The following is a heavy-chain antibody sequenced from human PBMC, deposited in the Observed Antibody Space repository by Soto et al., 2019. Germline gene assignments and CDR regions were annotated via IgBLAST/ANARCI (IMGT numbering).Heavy chain of an antibody. J-gene: IGHJ4*02. CDR1: GYSFSRYW. CDR2: IYPGDSDT. V-gene: IGHV5-51*01. Sequence: LREALKNSRKGSGYSFSRYWVGRGRQMPGKGLEWMGIIYPGDSDTRYSPSFQGQVTISADKSISTAYLQWSSLKASDTAMYYCARRGSGWSVDYWGQGTLVTVSS. D-gene: IGHD6-19*01. CDR3: ARRGSGWSVDY.